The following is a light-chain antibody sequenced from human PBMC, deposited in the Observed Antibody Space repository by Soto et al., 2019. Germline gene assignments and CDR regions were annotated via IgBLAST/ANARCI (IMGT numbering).Light chain of an antibody. J-gene: IGKJ5*01. V-gene: IGKV3D-15*01. CDR3: QQYNKWPLIT. CDR2: GAS. Sequence: EIVLTQSPGTLSLSPGERATLSCRAIQSVSSNSLAWYHQKPGQPPRLLIYGASSRATGIPDRFSGSGSGTEFTLIISSLQSEDFAVYYCQQYNKWPLITFGQGTRLEIK. CDR1: QSVSSNS.